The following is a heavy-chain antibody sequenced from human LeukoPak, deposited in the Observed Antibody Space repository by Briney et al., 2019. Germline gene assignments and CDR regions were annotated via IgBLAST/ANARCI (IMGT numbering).Heavy chain of an antibody. CDR3: ARVPPRRGYSYGRADY. CDR2: IYYSGST. J-gene: IGHJ4*02. V-gene: IGHV4-59*01. Sequence: PSETLSLTCTVSGGSISSYYWSWIRQPPGKGLEWIGYIYYSGSTNYNPSLKSRVTISVDTSKNQFSLKLSSVTAADTAVYYCARVPPRRGYSYGRADYWGQGTLVTVSS. D-gene: IGHD5-18*01. CDR1: GGSISSYY.